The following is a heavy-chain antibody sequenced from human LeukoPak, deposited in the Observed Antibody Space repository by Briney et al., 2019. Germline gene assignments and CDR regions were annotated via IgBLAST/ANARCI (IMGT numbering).Heavy chain of an antibody. CDR2: IYYSGST. J-gene: IGHJ4*02. V-gene: IGHV4-59*12. CDR3: ARGEDSSSWFQFDY. D-gene: IGHD6-13*01. CDR1: GGSISSYY. Sequence: SETLSLTCIVSGGSISSYYWSWIRQPPGEGLEWVGYIYYSGSTNYNPSLNSRVTISVDTSKHQFSLKLSSVPAADTAVYYCARGEDSSSWFQFDYWGQGTLVTVSS.